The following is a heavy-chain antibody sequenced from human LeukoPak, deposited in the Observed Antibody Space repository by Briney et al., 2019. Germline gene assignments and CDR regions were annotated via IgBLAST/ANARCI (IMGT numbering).Heavy chain of an antibody. CDR2: INHSGST. Sequence: SETLSLTCAVYGGSFSGYYWSWIRQPPGKGLEWIGEINHSGSTNYNPSLKSRVTISVDTSKNQFSLKLSSVTAADTAVYYCARVRFVYSCKIDYWGQGTLVTVSS. V-gene: IGHV4-34*01. CDR3: ARVRFVYSCKIDY. CDR1: GGSFSGYY. J-gene: IGHJ4*02. D-gene: IGHD5-18*01.